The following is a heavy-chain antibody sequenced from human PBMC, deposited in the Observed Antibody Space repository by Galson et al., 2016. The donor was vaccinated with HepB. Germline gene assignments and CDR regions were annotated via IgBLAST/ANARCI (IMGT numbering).Heavy chain of an antibody. V-gene: IGHV3-23*01. D-gene: IGHD2-15*01. CDR1: GFTFSNFV. CDR3: AKALRPSGPNDFFDA. CDR2: ITDSGDRT. Sequence: SLRLSCAASGFTFSNFVMSWVRQAPGKGLEWVSTITDSGDRTFYADSVKGRFTLSRDNSKNVVYLRMARLGAEDTALYYCAKALRPSGPNDFFDAWGRGALVTVSS. J-gene: IGHJ4*02.